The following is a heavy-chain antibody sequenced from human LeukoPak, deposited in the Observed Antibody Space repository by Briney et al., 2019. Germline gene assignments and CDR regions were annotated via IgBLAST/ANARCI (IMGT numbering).Heavy chain of an antibody. J-gene: IGHJ6*02. CDR2: IKQDGSEK. V-gene: IGHV3-7*01. Sequence: AGGSLRLSCAASGFTFSSYWMSWVRQAPGKGLEWVANIKQDGSEKYYVDSVKGRFTISRDNAKNSLYLQMNSLRAEDTAVYYCARMGKIPGYSSSWRYYYYGMDVWGQGTTVTVSS. CDR1: GFTFSSYW. D-gene: IGHD6-13*01. CDR3: ARMGKIPGYSSSWRYYYYGMDV.